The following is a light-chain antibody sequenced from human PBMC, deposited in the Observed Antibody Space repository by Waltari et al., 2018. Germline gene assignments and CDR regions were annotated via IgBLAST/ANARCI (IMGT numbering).Light chain of an antibody. Sequence: YELTKPHSGSVSPGKTDSSACSGDKLGEKYVCWDQQKPVHSPQVVMYQDSLRPSWIPERFSGANSGNTATLTIIGTQPVDDADYSCQAWDSGVVFGGGTNLTVL. CDR2: QDS. CDR1: KLGEKY. CDR3: QAWDSGVV. J-gene: IGLJ2*01. V-gene: IGLV3-1*01.